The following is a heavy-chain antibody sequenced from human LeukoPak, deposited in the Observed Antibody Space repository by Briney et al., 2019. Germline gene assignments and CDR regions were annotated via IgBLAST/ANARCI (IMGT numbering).Heavy chain of an antibody. D-gene: IGHD3-10*01. CDR2: IYYSGST. J-gene: IGHJ4*02. Sequence: SETLSLTCTVSGGSISSYYWSWIRQPPGKGLEWIGYIYYSGSTNYNPSLKSRVTISVDTSKNQFSLKLSSVTAADTAVYYCARHELGYYYGSGSYYYWGQGTLVTVSS. CDR3: ARHELGYYYGSGSYYY. V-gene: IGHV4-59*08. CDR1: GGSISSYY.